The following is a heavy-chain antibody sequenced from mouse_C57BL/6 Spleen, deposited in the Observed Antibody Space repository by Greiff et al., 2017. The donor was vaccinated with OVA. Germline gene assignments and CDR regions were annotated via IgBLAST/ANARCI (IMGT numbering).Heavy chain of an antibody. CDR1: GYTFTSYW. V-gene: IGHV1-69*01. CDR3: ARSLYYRYFDY. Sequence: QVQLQQPGAELVMPGASVKLSCKASGYTFTSYWMHWVKQRPGQGLEWIGEIDPSDSYTNYNQKFKGKSTLTVDKSSSTAYMQLSSLTSEDSAVYYCARSLYYRYFDYWGQGTTLTVSS. J-gene: IGHJ2*01. CDR2: IDPSDSYT. D-gene: IGHD1-1*01.